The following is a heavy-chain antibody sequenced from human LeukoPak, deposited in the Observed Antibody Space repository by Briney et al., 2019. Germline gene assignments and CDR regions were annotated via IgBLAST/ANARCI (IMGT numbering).Heavy chain of an antibody. V-gene: IGHV4-59*01. CDR2: IYYSGST. Sequence: SETLTLTCSVSGGSISSYYWSWIRQPPGKGLEWIGYIYYSGSTNYNPSLKSRVTISVDTSKNQFSLKLSSVTAADTAVYYCAREYSYGSYFDYWGQGTLVSVSS. CDR3: AREYSYGSYFDY. J-gene: IGHJ4*02. CDR1: GGSISSYY. D-gene: IGHD5-18*01.